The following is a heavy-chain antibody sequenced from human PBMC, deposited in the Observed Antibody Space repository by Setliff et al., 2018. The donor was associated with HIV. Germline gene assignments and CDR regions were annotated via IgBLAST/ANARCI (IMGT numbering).Heavy chain of an antibody. CDR1: GVSISNYY. CDR3: ARDQSDWFY. CDR2: MYYSGNT. J-gene: IGHJ4*02. Sequence: PSETLSLTCTVSGVSISNYYWSWIRQPPGKGLEWIGYMYYSGNTNYNPSLKSRVTISVDTSKSQFSLKLNSVTAADTAVYYCARDQSDWFYWGQGTLVTAPQ. V-gene: IGHV4-59*01. D-gene: IGHD3-3*01.